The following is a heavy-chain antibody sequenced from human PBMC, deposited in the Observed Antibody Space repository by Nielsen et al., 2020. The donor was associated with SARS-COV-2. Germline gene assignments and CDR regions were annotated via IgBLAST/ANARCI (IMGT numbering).Heavy chain of an antibody. Sequence: SETLSLTCTVSGGSISSYYWSWIRQPPGKGLEWIGYIYYSGSTNYNPSLKSRVTISVDTSKNQFSLKLGSVTAADTAVYYCARIYDYGGNSVAFDIWGQGTMVTVSS. CDR1: GGSISSYY. D-gene: IGHD4-23*01. J-gene: IGHJ3*02. CDR3: ARIYDYGGNSVAFDI. V-gene: IGHV4-59*01. CDR2: IYYSGST.